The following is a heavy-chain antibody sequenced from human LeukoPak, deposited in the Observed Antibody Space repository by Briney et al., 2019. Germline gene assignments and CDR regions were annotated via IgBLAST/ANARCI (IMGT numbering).Heavy chain of an antibody. Sequence: PSETLSLTCTVSGGSISSHYWSWVRQPPGKGLEWIGYIYYSGSTNYNPPLKSRVTISVDTSKNQFSLKLSSVTAADTAVYYCARVPYSSSSYFDYWGQETLVTVSS. CDR1: GGSISSHY. CDR2: IYYSGST. CDR3: ARVPYSSSSYFDY. J-gene: IGHJ4*02. V-gene: IGHV4-59*11. D-gene: IGHD6-6*01.